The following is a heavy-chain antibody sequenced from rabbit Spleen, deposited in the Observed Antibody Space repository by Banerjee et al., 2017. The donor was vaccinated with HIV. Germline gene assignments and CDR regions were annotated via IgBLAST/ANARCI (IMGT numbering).Heavy chain of an antibody. J-gene: IGHJ4*01. Sequence: HLKESGGGLVQPGGSLKLFCRASGFTLSSYYMNWVRQAPGKGLEWIGYIDPVFGITYYASWVNGRFSISRENAQNTVFLQMTSLTAADTATYFCARDGAGGSYFALWGPWTLVTVS. CDR1: GFTLSSYY. D-gene: IGHD8-1*01. CDR3: ARDGAGGSYFAL. CDR2: IDPVFGIT. V-gene: IGHV1S7*01.